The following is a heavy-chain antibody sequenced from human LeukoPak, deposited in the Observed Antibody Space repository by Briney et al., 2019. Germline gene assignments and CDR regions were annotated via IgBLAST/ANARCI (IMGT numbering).Heavy chain of an antibody. CDR3: ATRNYYDSSGYYDYYYGMDV. Sequence: GASVKVSRKASGGTFSSYAISWVRQAPGQGLEWMGRIIPILGIANYAQKFQGRVTITADKSTSTAYMELSSLRSEDTAVYYCATRNYYDSSGYYDYYYGMDVWGQGTTVTVSS. J-gene: IGHJ6*02. V-gene: IGHV1-69*04. D-gene: IGHD3-22*01. CDR1: GGTFSSYA. CDR2: IIPILGIA.